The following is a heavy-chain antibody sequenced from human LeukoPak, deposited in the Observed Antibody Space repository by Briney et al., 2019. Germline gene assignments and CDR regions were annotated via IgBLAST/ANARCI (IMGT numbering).Heavy chain of an antibody. Sequence: GGSLRLSCAASGFTFSNYAMSWVRQAAWKGLEWVSGISASGGSYYADSVKGRFTVSRDISKNTLYLQMNSLRAEDTAVYFCAREPRDCTGGTCQSAGGYYFYYWSQGTLVTVSS. CDR1: GFTFSNYA. CDR3: AREPRDCTGGTCQSAGGYYFYY. J-gene: IGHJ4*02. D-gene: IGHD2-15*01. CDR2: ISASGGS. V-gene: IGHV3-23*01.